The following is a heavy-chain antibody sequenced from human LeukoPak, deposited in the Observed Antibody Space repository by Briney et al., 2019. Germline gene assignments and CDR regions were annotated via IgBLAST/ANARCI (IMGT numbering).Heavy chain of an antibody. J-gene: IGHJ4*02. V-gene: IGHV3-53*05. D-gene: IGHD3-9*01. CDR2: IYSGGST. CDR1: GFTVSSNY. Sequence: GGSLRLSCAASGFTVSSNYMSWVRQAPGKGLEWVSVIYSGGSTYYAHSVKGRFTISRDNSKNTLYLQMNSLRAEDTALYYCAKDDEANPLRYFDWLLHPDYWGQGTLVTVSS. CDR3: AKDDEANPLRYFDWLLHPDY.